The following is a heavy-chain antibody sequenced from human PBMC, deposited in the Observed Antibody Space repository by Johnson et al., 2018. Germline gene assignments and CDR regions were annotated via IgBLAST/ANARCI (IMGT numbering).Heavy chain of an antibody. CDR1: GYTFSSYG. CDR3: TKRGAQPGGGDYYYMDV. Sequence: QVQLVQSGGGVVQPGRSLRLSCAASGYTFSSYGIHWVRQAPGKGLEWVAAISYDGSNKQYADSVKGRFTISRDNSKSTLYLQMDSLRPEDTAVYHCTKRGAQPGGGDYYYMDVWGRGTTVTVSS. D-gene: IGHD3-16*01. J-gene: IGHJ6*03. CDR2: ISYDGSNK. V-gene: IGHV3-30*18.